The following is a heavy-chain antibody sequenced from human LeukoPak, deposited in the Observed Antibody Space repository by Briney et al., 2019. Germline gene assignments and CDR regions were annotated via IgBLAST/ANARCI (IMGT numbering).Heavy chain of an antibody. CDR2: ISAYNGNT. J-gene: IGHJ6*03. D-gene: IGHD3-10*01. CDR3: ARGGDIITMVRGAYYYMDV. V-gene: IGHV1-18*01. CDR1: GYTFTSYG. Sequence: EASVKVSCTASGYTFTSYGISWVRQAPGQGLEWMGWISAYNGNTNYAQKLQGRVTMTTDTSTSTAYMELRSLRSDDTAVYYCARGGDIITMVRGAYYYMDVWGKGTTVTVSS.